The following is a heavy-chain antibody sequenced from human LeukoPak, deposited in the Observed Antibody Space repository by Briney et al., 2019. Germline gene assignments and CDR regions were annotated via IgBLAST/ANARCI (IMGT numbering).Heavy chain of an antibody. Sequence: GRSLRLSCAASGFTFSSYAMHWVRQAPGKGLEWVAVISSDGSNKYYADSVKGRFTISRDNSKNMLFLQMNSLRVEDTAVYYCAKGRTFGNHGDYWGQGTLVTVSS. CDR2: ISSDGSNK. CDR3: AKGRTFGNHGDY. V-gene: IGHV3-30-3*01. D-gene: IGHD1-14*01. CDR1: GFTFSSYA. J-gene: IGHJ4*02.